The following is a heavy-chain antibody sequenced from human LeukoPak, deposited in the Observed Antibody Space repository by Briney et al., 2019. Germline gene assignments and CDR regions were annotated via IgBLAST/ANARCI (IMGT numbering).Heavy chain of an antibody. CDR2: IYHSGST. D-gene: IGHD2-2*01. J-gene: IGHJ5*02. V-gene: IGHV4-31*03. CDR3: ARDGRYCSSTSCQGWFDP. CDR1: GGSISSGGYY. Sequence: SETLSLTCSVSGGSISSGGYYWNWIRQHPGKGLEWIGYIYHSGSTNYNPSLKSRVTISVDTSKNQFSLKLNSVTAADTAVYYCARDGRYCSSTSCQGWFDPWGQGTLVTVSS.